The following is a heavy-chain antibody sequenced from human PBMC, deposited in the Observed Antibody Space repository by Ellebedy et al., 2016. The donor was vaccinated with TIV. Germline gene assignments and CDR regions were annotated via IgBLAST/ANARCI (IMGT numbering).Heavy chain of an antibody. J-gene: IGHJ4*02. V-gene: IGHV3-7*01. CDR2: IKQDGSVK. D-gene: IGHD2-21*01. CDR1: GFTFSSYW. Sequence: GGSLRLSXAASGFTFSSYWMHWVRQAPGKGLEWVANIKQDGSVKKYVDSVKGRFTISRDNGKNSLYLKMNSLRGEDTAVYYCAREVGGGGAYWGQGTLVTVSS. CDR3: AREVGGGGAY.